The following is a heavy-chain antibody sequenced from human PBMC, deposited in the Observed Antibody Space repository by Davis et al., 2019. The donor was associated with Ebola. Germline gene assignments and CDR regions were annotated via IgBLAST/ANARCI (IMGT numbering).Heavy chain of an antibody. CDR3: AKEKVTGSSYYLDY. V-gene: IGHV3-23*01. J-gene: IGHJ4*02. CDR1: GFIFRNYG. D-gene: IGHD7-27*01. Sequence: GGSLRLSCAASGFIFRNYGMNWVRQTPGKGLEWVSGISGGGYTTDYADSVKGRFTISRDNSKTTLYLHMNSLRAEDTAIYYCAKEKVTGSSYYLDYWGQGTLVTVSS. CDR2: ISGGGYTT.